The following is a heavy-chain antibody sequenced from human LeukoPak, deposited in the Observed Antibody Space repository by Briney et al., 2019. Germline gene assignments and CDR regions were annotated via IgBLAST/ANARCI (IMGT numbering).Heavy chain of an antibody. V-gene: IGHV3-23*01. D-gene: IGHD5-24*01. CDR1: GFTFSNYA. J-gene: IGHJ4*02. CDR2: ISSSSRGT. CDR3: AKGRDGYHDLRDY. Sequence: GGSLRLSCAASGFTFSNYAMSWVRQAPGKGLEWVSTISSSSRGTYDADSVKGRFTISRDNSKNTLFLQMNSLRAEDRAVYYCAKGRDGYHDLRDYWGQGTLVTVSS.